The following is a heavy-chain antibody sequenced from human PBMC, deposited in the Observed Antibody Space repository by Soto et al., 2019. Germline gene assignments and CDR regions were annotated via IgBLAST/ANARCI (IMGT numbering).Heavy chain of an antibody. Sequence: GGSLRLSCAASGFTVSSNYMSWVRQAPGKGLEWVSVIYSGGSTYYADSVKGRFTISRDNSKNTLYLQMNSLRAEDTAVYYCARVDYGGPYYYYYYGMDVWGQGTTVTVSS. V-gene: IGHV3-66*01. CDR1: GFTVSSNY. CDR3: ARVDYGGPYYYYYYGMDV. D-gene: IGHD4-17*01. CDR2: IYSGGST. J-gene: IGHJ6*02.